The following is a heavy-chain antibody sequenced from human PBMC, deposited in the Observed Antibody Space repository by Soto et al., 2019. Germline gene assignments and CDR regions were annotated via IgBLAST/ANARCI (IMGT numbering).Heavy chain of an antibody. V-gene: IGHV1-69*02. D-gene: IGHD2-15*01. Sequence: GASVKVSCKASGGTFSSYPISWVRQAPGQGLEWMGRIIPVLGIANYAQKFQGRVTITADKSTSTAYMELTSLRSEDTAVYYCAVGYCSGGSCYRWEGADYWGQRTLVTGSS. CDR3: AVGYCSGGSCYRWEGADY. CDR2: IIPVLGIA. CDR1: GGTFSSYP. J-gene: IGHJ4*02.